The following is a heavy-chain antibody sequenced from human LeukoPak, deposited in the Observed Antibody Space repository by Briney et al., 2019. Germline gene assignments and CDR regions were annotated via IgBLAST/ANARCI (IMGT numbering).Heavy chain of an antibody. CDR2: IYHSGST. Sequence: SETLSLTCAVSGGSISSGGYSWSWIRQPPGKGLEWIGYIYHSGSTYYNPSLKSRVTISVDRSKNQFSLKLSSVTAADTAVYYCARVMTGAFDIWGQGTMVTVSS. CDR3: ARVMTGAFDI. V-gene: IGHV4-30-2*01. J-gene: IGHJ3*02. CDR1: GGSISSGGYS.